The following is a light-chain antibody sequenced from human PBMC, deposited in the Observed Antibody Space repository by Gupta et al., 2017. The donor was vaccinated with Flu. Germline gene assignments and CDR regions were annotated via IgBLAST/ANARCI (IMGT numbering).Light chain of an antibody. CDR2: EVN. CDR3: SSYTSSSTLV. J-gene: IGLJ2*01. V-gene: IGLV2-14*01. CDR1: SSDVGGYNY. Sequence: QSALTQPASVSGSPGQSITISCTGTSSDVGGYNYVSWYQQYPDKAPKLMIYEVNNRPSGVSNRFSGSKSGNTASLTISGLQAEDEADYYCSSYTSSSTLVFGGGTKLTVL.